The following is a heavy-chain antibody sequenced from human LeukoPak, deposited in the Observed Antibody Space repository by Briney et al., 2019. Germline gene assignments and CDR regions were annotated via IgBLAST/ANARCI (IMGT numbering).Heavy chain of an antibody. D-gene: IGHD2-15*01. Sequence: GGSLRLSCAASGFTFSGYSMNWVRQAPGKGLEWVSSISSSSSYIYYADSVKGRFTISRDNPKNSLYLQMNSLRAEDTAVYYCARGLRIEGRYYFDYWGQGTLVTVSS. CDR2: ISSSSSYI. V-gene: IGHV3-21*01. CDR1: GFTFSGYS. CDR3: ARGLRIEGRYYFDY. J-gene: IGHJ4*02.